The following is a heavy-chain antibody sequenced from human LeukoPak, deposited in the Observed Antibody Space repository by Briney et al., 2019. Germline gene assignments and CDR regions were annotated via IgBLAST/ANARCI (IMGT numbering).Heavy chain of an antibody. CDR3: ARTLWFDP. J-gene: IGHJ5*02. V-gene: IGHV4-59*01. Sequence: PSETLSLTCTVSGGSISSYYWSWLRQPPGKGLEWIGYIYYSGSTNYNPSLKGRVTISVDTSKNQFSLKLSSVTAADTAVYYCARTLWFDPWGQGTLVTVSS. CDR1: GGSISSYY. CDR2: IYYSGST.